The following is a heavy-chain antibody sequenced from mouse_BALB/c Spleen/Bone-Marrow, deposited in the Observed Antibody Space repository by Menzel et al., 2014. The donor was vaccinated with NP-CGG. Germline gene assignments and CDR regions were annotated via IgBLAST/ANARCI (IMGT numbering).Heavy chain of an antibody. CDR3: ALLYGNYDY. CDR2: IDPANGNT. J-gene: IGHJ2*01. Sequence: EVHLVESGAELVKPGASVKLSCTASGFNIKDTYMHWVKQRPEQGLEWIGRIDPANGNTKYDPKFQGKATITADTSSNTAYLQPSSLTSEDTAVYYCALLYGNYDYWGQGTTLTVSS. CDR1: GFNIKDTY. V-gene: IGHV14-3*02. D-gene: IGHD2-10*02.